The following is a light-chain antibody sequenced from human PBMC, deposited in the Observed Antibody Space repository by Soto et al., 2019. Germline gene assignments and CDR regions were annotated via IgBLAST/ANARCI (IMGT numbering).Light chain of an antibody. CDR3: SSYTSSSTLYLV. Sequence: QSGLTQPASVSGSPGQSITISCTGTNSDIGGYNYVSWYQQHPGKAPKLMIYDVSNRPSGVSNRFSGSKSGNTASLTISGLQAEDEADYYYSSYTSSSTLYLVFGGGTKLTVL. J-gene: IGLJ2*01. CDR1: NSDIGGYNY. CDR2: DVS. V-gene: IGLV2-14*01.